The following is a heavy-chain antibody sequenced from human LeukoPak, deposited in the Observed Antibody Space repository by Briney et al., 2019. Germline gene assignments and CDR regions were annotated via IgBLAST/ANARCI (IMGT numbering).Heavy chain of an antibody. J-gene: IGHJ4*02. V-gene: IGHV1-2*02. D-gene: IGHD1-26*01. CDR2: ISPKRGDT. CDR3: ATVGATTAGGSDY. Sequence: ASVKVSCKASGYTFTGYYIHWVRQAPGQGLEWMGWISPKRGDTNYAQSFQDRITLTRDTSITTVYMEVNRLRSDDTAVYYCATVGATTAGGSDYWGQGTLVTVSS. CDR1: GYTFTGYY.